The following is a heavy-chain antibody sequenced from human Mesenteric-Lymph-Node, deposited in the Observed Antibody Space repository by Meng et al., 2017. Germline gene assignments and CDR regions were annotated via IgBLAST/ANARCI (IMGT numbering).Heavy chain of an antibody. V-gene: IGHV3-9*01. CDR2: ISWNSGSI. J-gene: IGHJ4*02. CDR1: GFTFDDYA. Sequence: SLKISCAASGFTFDDYAMHWVRQAPGKGLEWVSGISWNSGSIGYADSVKGRFTISRDNAKNSLYLQMNSLRAEDTAVYYCATNLGHDYDFDNWGQGTLVTVSS. D-gene: IGHD4-17*01. CDR3: ATNLGHDYDFDN.